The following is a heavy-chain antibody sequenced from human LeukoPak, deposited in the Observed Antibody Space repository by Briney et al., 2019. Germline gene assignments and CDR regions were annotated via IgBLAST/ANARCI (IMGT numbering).Heavy chain of an antibody. CDR3: ARGITYYDSSGYHVEMGDY. V-gene: IGHV1-69*01. D-gene: IGHD3-22*01. CDR1: GCTFSSYA. Sequence: SVKVSCKASGCTFSSYAISWVRQAPGQGLEWMGGIIPIFGTANYAQKFQGRVTITADESTSTAYMELSSLRSEDTAVYYCARGITYYDSSGYHVEMGDYWGQGTLVTVSS. J-gene: IGHJ4*02. CDR2: IIPIFGTA.